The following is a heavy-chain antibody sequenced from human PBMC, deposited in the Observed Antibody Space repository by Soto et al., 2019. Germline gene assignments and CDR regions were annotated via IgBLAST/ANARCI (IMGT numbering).Heavy chain of an antibody. Sequence: GGSLRLSCAASGFTFSSYWMSWVRQAPGKGLEWVANIKQDGSDKYYVDSVKGRFTLSRDNAKNSLQLQMNSLRAEDTAIYFCARVAYGNGWIFDYWGRGTLVTVSS. CDR2: IKQDGSDK. CDR1: GFTFSSYW. CDR3: ARVAYGNGWIFDY. J-gene: IGHJ4*01. D-gene: IGHD6-19*01. V-gene: IGHV3-7*04.